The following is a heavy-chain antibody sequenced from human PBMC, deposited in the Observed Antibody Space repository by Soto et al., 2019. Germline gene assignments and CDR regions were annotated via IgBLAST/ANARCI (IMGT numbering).Heavy chain of an antibody. V-gene: IGHV3-74*01. CDR1: GFPLSDYW. Sequence: EVQLVESGGGLVQPGGSLRLSCTASGFPLSDYWMHWVRQAPGKGLVWVSRINSDGSSRTYADPVKGRFTISRDNTKNTVYLQLNSLGGDDRGAYYCARGEMTTAQYYYFMDVWGKGTTVTVAS. CDR2: INSDGSSR. CDR3: ARGEMTTAQYYYFMDV. D-gene: IGHD4-17*01. J-gene: IGHJ6*03.